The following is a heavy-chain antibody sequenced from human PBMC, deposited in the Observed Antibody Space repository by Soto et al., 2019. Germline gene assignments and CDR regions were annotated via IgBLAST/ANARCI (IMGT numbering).Heavy chain of an antibody. Sequence: PGVSLRLSCAAAGFMFTNYGMHWVRQAPGKGLEWVAVVWANGINNYYAAIVEGRFTISRDNLKNSLYLQMNSLRVDETALYTRGRDRGPCDAFGIWRQGTRVAVSS. V-gene: IGHV3-33*01. CDR3: GRDRGPCDAFGI. J-gene: IGHJ3*02. CDR2: VWANGINN. CDR1: GFMFTNYG.